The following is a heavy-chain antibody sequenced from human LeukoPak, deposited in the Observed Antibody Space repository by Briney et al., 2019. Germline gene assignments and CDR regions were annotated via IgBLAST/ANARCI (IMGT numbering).Heavy chain of an antibody. D-gene: IGHD1-26*01. V-gene: IGHV4-39*01. CDR1: GGSISSSYYY. Sequence: PSETLSLTCTVSGGSISSSYYYWGWIRQPPGKGLEWIGSIYYSGSTYYNPSLKSRVTMSVDTSRNQFFLKLNSVTAADTAVYYCARGRPYSGGYHLDYWGQGTLVTVSS. J-gene: IGHJ4*02. CDR3: ARGRPYSGGYHLDY. CDR2: IYYSGST.